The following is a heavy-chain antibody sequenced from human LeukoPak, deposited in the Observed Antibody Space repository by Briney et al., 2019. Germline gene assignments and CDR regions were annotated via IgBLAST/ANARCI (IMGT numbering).Heavy chain of an antibody. D-gene: IGHD1-26*01. V-gene: IGHV1-2*02. Sequence: ASVKVSCKASGYTFTGYYLHWVRQAPGQGLEWMGWIYPKTGGTSYAQRFQGRVTMTRDTSISTAYMELIGLRSDDTAVYYCAGPWDQVGFDPWGQGTLVSVSS. CDR1: GYTFTGYY. CDR2: IYPKTGGT. J-gene: IGHJ5*02. CDR3: AGPWDQVGFDP.